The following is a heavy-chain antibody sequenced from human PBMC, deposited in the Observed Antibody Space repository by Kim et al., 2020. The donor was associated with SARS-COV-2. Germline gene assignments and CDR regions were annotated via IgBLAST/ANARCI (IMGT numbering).Heavy chain of an antibody. V-gene: IGHV3-73*01. Sequence: GGSLRLSCAASGFTFSGSAMHWVRQASGKGLEWVGRIRSKANSYATAYAASVKGRFTISRDDSKNTAYLQMNSLKTEDTAVYYCISGRPKEYYYDSSGYYSDGDLDYWGQGTLVTVSS. CDR3: ISGRPKEYYYDSSGYYSDGDLDY. D-gene: IGHD3-22*01. CDR2: IRSKANSYAT. J-gene: IGHJ4*02. CDR1: GFTFSGSA.